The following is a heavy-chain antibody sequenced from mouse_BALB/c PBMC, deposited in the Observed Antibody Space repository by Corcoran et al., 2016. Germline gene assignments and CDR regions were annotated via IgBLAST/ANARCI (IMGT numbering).Heavy chain of an antibody. Sequence: DVQLQESGPGLVKPSQSLSLTCSVTGYSITSGYYWNWVRQFPVNKLEWMGYISYDGSNNYNPSLKNRISITRDTSKNQFFLKLNSVTTEDTATYNCATLLRPFDYWGQGTTLTVSS. V-gene: IGHV3-6*02. CDR2: ISYDGSN. D-gene: IGHD1-2*01. J-gene: IGHJ2*01. CDR1: GYSITSGYY. CDR3: ATLLRPFDY.